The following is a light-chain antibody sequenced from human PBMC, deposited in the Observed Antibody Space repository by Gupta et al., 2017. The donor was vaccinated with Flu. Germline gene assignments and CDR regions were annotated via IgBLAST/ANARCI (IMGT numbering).Light chain of an antibody. J-gene: IGKJ1*01. CDR1: QGISSY. V-gene: IGKV1-8*01. CDR2: AAS. CDR3: QQYYSYPPT. Sequence: PSSLSASTGDRVTITCRASQGISSYLAWYQQKPGKAPKLLIYAASTLQSGVPSRFSGSGSGTDFTLTISCLQPEDFATYYCQQYYSYPPTFGQGTKVEIK.